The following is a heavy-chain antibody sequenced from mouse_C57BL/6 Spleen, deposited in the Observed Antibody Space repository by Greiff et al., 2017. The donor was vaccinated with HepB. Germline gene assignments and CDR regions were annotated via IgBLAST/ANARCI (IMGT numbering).Heavy chain of an antibody. CDR3: ARTYYSNYYSWFAY. D-gene: IGHD2-5*01. CDR2: IWSGGST. Sequence: VQRVESGPGLVQPSQSLSITCTVSGFSLTSYGVHWVRQSPGKGLEWLGVIWSGGSTDYNAAFISRLSISKDNSKSQVFFKMNSLQADDTAIYYCARTYYSNYYSWFAYWGQGTLVTVSA. J-gene: IGHJ3*01. V-gene: IGHV2-2*01. CDR1: GFSLTSYG.